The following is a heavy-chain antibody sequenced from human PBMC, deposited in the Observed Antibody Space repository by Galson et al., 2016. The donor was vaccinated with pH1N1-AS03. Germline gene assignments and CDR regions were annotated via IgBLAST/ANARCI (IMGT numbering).Heavy chain of an antibody. Sequence: CAISADSVSSNSAAWNWIRLSPSRGLEWLGRTYYRSRWKNDYAVSVKSRIIINPDTSKNQFSLQLNSVTPEDTAIYYCAGMQLGALHFWGRGTLVTVSS. D-gene: IGHD1-1*01. CDR2: TYYRSRWKN. CDR3: AGMQLGALHF. V-gene: IGHV6-1*01. CDR1: ADSVSSNSAA. J-gene: IGHJ4*02.